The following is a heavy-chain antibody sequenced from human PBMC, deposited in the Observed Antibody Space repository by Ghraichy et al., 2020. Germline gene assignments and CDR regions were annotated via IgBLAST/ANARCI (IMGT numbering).Heavy chain of an antibody. D-gene: IGHD3-10*01. CDR2: IKSKTDGGTT. V-gene: IGHV3-15*01. Sequence: SCAASGFTFSNAWMSWVRQAPGKGLEWVGRIKSKTDGGTTDYAAPVKGRFTISRDDSKNTLYLQMNSLKTEDTAVYYCTTDPWAGDFDLWGRGTLVTVSS. CDR1: GFTFSNAW. J-gene: IGHJ2*01. CDR3: TTDPWAGDFDL.